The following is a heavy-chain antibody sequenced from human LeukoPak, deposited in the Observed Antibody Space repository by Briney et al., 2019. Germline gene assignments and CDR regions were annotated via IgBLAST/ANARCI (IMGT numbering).Heavy chain of an antibody. CDR3: ARFLPGVYRGDSATGFDP. CDR2: IYHSGST. J-gene: IGHJ5*02. D-gene: IGHD4-17*01. V-gene: IGHV4-38-2*02. CDR1: GYSISSGYY. Sequence: PSETLSLTCTVSGYSISSGYYWGWIRQPPGKGLEWIGSIYHSGSTYYNPSLKSQVTISVDTSKNQFSLKLSSVTAADTAVYYCARFLPGVYRGDSATGFDPWGQGTLVTVSS.